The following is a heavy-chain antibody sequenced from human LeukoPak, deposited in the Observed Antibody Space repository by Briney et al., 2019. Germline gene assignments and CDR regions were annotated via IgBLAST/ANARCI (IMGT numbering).Heavy chain of an antibody. J-gene: IGHJ6*02. CDR1: GGTFSSYA. Sequence: SVKVSCKASGGTFSSYAISWVRQAPGQGLEWMGRIIPILGIANYAQKFQGRVTMTRDTSTSTVYMELSSLRSEDTAVYYCARDREGGYSSGWYRNYYYYYGMDVWGQGTTVTVSS. V-gene: IGHV1-69*04. CDR3: ARDREGGYSSGWYRNYYYYYGMDV. CDR2: IIPILGIA. D-gene: IGHD6-19*01.